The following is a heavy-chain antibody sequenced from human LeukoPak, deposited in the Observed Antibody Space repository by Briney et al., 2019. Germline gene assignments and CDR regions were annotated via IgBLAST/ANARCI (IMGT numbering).Heavy chain of an antibody. J-gene: IGHJ5*02. CDR3: ARLRYCSSTSCSAFDP. D-gene: IGHD2-2*01. Sequence: SSETLSLTCTVPGGSISSYYWSWIRQPPGRGLEWIGYIYTSGSTNYNPSLKSRVTISVDTSKNQFSLKLSSVTAADTAVYYCARLRYCSSTSCSAFDPWGQGTLVTVSS. CDR2: IYTSGST. CDR1: GGSISSYY. V-gene: IGHV4-4*09.